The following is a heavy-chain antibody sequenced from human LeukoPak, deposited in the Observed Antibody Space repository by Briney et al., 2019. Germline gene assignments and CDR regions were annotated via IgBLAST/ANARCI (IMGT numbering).Heavy chain of an antibody. Sequence: GGSLRLSCAASGFTFSSYAMHWVRQAPGKGLEWVAVISYDGSNKYYADSVKGRFTISRDNSKNTLYLQMNSLRAEDTAVYYCARELLGDYDFWSGSRNSNWFDPWGQGTLVTVSS. V-gene: IGHV3-30-3*01. CDR2: ISYDGSNK. D-gene: IGHD3-3*01. CDR1: GFTFSSYA. CDR3: ARELLGDYDFWSGSRNSNWFDP. J-gene: IGHJ5*02.